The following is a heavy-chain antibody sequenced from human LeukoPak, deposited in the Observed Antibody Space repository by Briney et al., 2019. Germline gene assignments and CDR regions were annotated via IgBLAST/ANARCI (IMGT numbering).Heavy chain of an antibody. CDR2: INPNSGAT. V-gene: IGHV1-2*02. CDR3: ASGGYKLDY. J-gene: IGHJ4*02. Sequence: ASVKVSCKASGYTFTGHYMYWVRQAPGQGLERMGWINPNSGATNYAQKFQGRVTMTRDTSISTAYMDLSRLISDDTAVYYCASGGYKLDYWGQGTLVTVSS. CDR1: GYTFTGHY. D-gene: IGHD5-18*01.